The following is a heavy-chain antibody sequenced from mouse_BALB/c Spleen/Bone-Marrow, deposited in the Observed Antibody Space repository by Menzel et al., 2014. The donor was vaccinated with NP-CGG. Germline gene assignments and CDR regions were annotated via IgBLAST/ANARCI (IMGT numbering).Heavy chain of an antibody. J-gene: IGHJ4*01. CDR2: INPITGYT. Sequence: QVQLQQPGAQVAKPGASVKMSCKASGYTFTSYWIHWVKQRPGQGLGWIGYINPITGYTEYNQKFKDKATLTADKSSSTAYMQLSGLTSEDSAVYYCARNYDYDGGYCAMDYWGQGTSVTVSS. D-gene: IGHD2-4*01. CDR1: GYTFTSYW. V-gene: IGHV1-7*01. CDR3: ARNYDYDGGYCAMDY.